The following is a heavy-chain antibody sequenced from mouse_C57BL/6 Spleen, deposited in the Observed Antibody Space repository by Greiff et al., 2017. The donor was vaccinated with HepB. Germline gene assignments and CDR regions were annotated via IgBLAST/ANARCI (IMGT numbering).Heavy chain of an antibody. Sequence: QVQLQQPGAELVRPGTSVKLSCKASGYTFTSYWMHWVKQRPGQGLEWIGVIDPSDSYTNYNQKFKGKATLTVDTSSSTAYLQLSSLTSEDSAVYYCARLITTVVEAMDYWGQGTSVTVSS. CDR2: IDPSDSYT. CDR1: GYTFTSYW. CDR3: ARLITTVVEAMDY. J-gene: IGHJ4*01. D-gene: IGHD1-1*01. V-gene: IGHV1-59*01.